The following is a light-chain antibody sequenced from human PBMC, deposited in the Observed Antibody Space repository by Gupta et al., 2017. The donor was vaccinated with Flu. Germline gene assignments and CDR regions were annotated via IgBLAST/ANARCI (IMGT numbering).Light chain of an antibody. CDR2: EVS. CDR3: SSYAGSNIRYV. J-gene: IGLJ1*01. V-gene: IGLV2-8*01. Sequence: SALTQPPSASGSPGQSVTISCTGTSSDVDDYNYVSWYQQPPGKAPNLMIYEVSKRPAGVPDRFSGSKSGNTASLTVSGLQAEDEVDYYCSSYAGSNIRYVFGTGTKVTVL. CDR1: SSDVDDYNY.